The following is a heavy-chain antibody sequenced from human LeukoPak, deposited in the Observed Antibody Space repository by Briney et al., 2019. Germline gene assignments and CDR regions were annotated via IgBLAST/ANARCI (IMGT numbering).Heavy chain of an antibody. CDR3: AREVNDILTGLDY. CDR1: GGTFSSYA. V-gene: IGHV1-69*04. D-gene: IGHD3-9*01. Sequence: GASVKVSCKASGGTFSSYAISWVRQAPGQGLEWMGRIIPIFGIANYAQKFQGRVTITADKSTSTAYMELSSLRSEDTAVYYCAREVNDILTGLDYWGQGTLVTVSS. CDR2: IIPIFGIA. J-gene: IGHJ4*02.